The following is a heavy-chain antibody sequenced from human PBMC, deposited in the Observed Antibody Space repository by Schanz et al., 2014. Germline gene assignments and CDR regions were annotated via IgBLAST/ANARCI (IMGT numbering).Heavy chain of an antibody. D-gene: IGHD6-19*01. CDR3: ASVIMVAGNQRDGRDV. Sequence: EVQLLESGGGLVQPGGSLRLSCAASGFTFSIYGMSWVRQAPGKGLEWVSRMIGSGSSVFYADSVKGRFTISRDNLKNTVYLQMNSLRAGDTAVYYCASVIMVAGNQRDGRDVWGQGTTVTVSS. J-gene: IGHJ6*02. CDR2: MIGSGSSV. V-gene: IGHV3-23*01. CDR1: GFTFSIYG.